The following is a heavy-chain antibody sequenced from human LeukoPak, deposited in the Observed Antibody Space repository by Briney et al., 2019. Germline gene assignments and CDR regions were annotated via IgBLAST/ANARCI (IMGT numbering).Heavy chain of an antibody. V-gene: IGHV4-34*01. D-gene: IGHD2-2*01. CDR1: GGPFRPYY. Sequence: SETLSLTCAVYGGPFRPYYWNWVRQPPGKGLEWIGKINHSGDTNYNPSLQSRVSVSVDGSKIQFSLNLSSLTAADTAVYYCARWFRIWIASWTGFDPWGGGTLVSVSS. CDR3: ARWFRIWIASWTGFDP. J-gene: IGHJ5*02. CDR2: INHSGDT.